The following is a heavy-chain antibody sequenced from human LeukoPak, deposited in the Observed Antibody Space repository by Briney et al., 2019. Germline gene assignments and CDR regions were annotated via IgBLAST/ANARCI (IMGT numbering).Heavy chain of an antibody. Sequence: GGSLRLSCAASGFTFSSYAMSWVRQAPGKGLEWVSTISCCSGSTYYADSVKGRFTISRDNAKNSLYLQMNSLRDEDTAVYYCAREGAATPPGLDYWGQGTLVTVSS. CDR2: ISCCSGST. D-gene: IGHD2-15*01. CDR1: GFTFSSYA. V-gene: IGHV3-23*01. J-gene: IGHJ4*02. CDR3: AREGAATPPGLDY.